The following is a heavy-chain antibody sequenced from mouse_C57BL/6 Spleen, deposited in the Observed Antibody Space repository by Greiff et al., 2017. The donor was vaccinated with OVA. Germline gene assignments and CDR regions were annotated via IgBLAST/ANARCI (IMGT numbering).Heavy chain of an antibody. D-gene: IGHD1-1*01. CDR2: INPNNGGT. J-gene: IGHJ2*01. Sequence: EVQLQQSGPELVKPGASVKISCKASGYTFTDYYMNWVKQSHGKSLEWIGDINPNNGGTSYNQKFKGKATLTVDKSSSTAYMELRSLTSEDSAVYYCARTGITTVVYFDYWGQGTTLTVSS. V-gene: IGHV1-26*01. CDR3: ARTGITTVVYFDY. CDR1: GYTFTDYY.